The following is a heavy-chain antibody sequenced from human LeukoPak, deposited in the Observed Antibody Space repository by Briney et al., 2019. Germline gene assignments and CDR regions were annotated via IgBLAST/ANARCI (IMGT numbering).Heavy chain of an antibody. V-gene: IGHV3-74*01. CDR3: ARDYYDSSGYYSSKFDY. CDR1: GFTVSSYW. J-gene: IGHJ4*02. CDR2: INSDGSST. D-gene: IGHD3-22*01. Sequence: GGSLRLSCAASGFTVSSYWMHWVRQAPGKGLVWVSRINSDGSSTSYADSVKGRFTISRDNAKNTLYLQMNSLRAEDTAVYYCARDYYDSSGYYSSKFDYWGQGTLVTVSS.